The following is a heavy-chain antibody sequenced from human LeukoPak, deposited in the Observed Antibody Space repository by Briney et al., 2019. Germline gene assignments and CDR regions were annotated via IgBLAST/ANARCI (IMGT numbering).Heavy chain of an antibody. J-gene: IGHJ5*02. CDR2: IYYSGST. D-gene: IGHD1-20*01. Sequence: KPSETLSLTCTVPGGSISSYYWSWNRQPPGKGLEWIGYIYYSGSTNYNPSLKSRVTISVDTSKNQFSLKLSSVTAADTAVYYCARSAGITGTRAWFDPWGQGTLVTVSS. V-gene: IGHV4-59*08. CDR3: ARSAGITGTRAWFDP. CDR1: GGSISSYY.